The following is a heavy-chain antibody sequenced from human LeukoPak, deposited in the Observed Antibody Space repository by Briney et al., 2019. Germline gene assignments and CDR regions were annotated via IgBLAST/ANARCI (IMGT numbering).Heavy chain of an antibody. CDR2: SKSKTDGGTT. CDR1: GFTFSNAW. D-gene: IGHD3-9*01. Sequence: PGGSLRLSCAASGFTFSNAWMSWVRQAPGKGLEWVGCSKSKTDGGTTDYAAPVKGRFTISRDDSKNTLYLQMNSLKTEDTAVYYCTTDALLFDILTGYYSPAEYFQHWGQGTLVTVSS. J-gene: IGHJ1*01. CDR3: TTDALLFDILTGYYSPAEYFQH. V-gene: IGHV3-15*01.